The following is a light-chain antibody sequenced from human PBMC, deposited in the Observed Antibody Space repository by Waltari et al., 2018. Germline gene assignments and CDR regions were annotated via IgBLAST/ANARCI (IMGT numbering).Light chain of an antibody. CDR3: QHYVNLPAT. CDR2: HAS. J-gene: IGKJ1*01. CDR1: QSISYY. Sequence: EVVLTQSPGTLSLSPGEGATLSCRASQSISYYLAWYQQKPGQAPRLLIYHASSRATGIPDRFSGSGSGTDFSLTISRLEPEDFAVYYCQHYVNLPATFGQGTKVEIK. V-gene: IGKV3-20*01.